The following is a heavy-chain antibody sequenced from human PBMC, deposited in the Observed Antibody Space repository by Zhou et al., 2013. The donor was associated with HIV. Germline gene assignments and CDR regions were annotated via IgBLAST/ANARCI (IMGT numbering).Heavy chain of an antibody. CDR2: IMSMYGTT. D-gene: IGHD3-3*01. V-gene: IGHV1-69*05. Sequence: QVQLLQSGAHVKNLGSSVKVSCKASGGTFRGFAVSWVRQAPGEGLEWMGGIMSMYGTTKYSQKFQGRVTITTDESASTAYMELKSLRSEDTAVYYCARGRGDDFWSGESPSWYFDYWGQGTQVTVSS. CDR3: ARGRGDDFWSGESPSWYFDY. J-gene: IGHJ4*02. CDR1: GGTFRGFA.